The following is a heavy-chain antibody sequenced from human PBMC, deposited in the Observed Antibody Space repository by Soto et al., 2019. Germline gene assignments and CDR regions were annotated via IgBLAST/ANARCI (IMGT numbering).Heavy chain of an antibody. V-gene: IGHV3-48*01. D-gene: IGHD3-22*01. CDR1: GFTFSTYS. J-gene: IGHJ4*02. CDR2: ISSSGSTF. CDR3: ARESFDSSANRRDYYFDY. Sequence: EVQLVESGGGLVQPGGSLRLSCAASGFTFSTYSMNWVRQAPGKGLEWVSYISSSGSTFYYADSVKGRFTISRDNAMKSLSLQMNSLRAEDTAVCYCARESFDSSANRRDYYFDYWGQGTLVIVSS.